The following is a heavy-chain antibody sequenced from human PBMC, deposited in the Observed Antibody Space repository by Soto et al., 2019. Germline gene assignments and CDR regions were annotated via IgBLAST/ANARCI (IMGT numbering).Heavy chain of an antibody. CDR2: VCSSGST. V-gene: IGHV4-59*04. CDR3: AIRNQLSIDAAMEQDYYYYGMDV. J-gene: IGHJ6*02. Sequence: SETLSLTCYVSGGSVSSFCWTWIRQSPGKGLESIAYVCSSGSTYYNPSLKSRVTISVDTSKNQFSLKLSSVTAADTAAYYCAIRNQLSIDAAMEQDYYYYGMDVWGQGTAVTVSS. D-gene: IGHD5-18*01. CDR1: GGSVSSFC.